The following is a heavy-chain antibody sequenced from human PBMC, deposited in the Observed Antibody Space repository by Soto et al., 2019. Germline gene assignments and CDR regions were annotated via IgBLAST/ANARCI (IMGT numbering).Heavy chain of an antibody. CDR2: IIPILGET. D-gene: IGHD3-16*01. CDR3: ARGLGGRMDD. CDR1: GTIFSSYT. V-gene: IGHV1-69*08. J-gene: IGHJ6*02. Sequence: QVQLVQSGAEVKKPGSSVRVSCKASGTIFSSYTISWVRQAPGQGLEWMGRIIPILGETNSAQKFQGRVTLPXDKSTNTAYMELNGLRLEDTALYYCARGLGGRMDDWGQGTTVTVSS.